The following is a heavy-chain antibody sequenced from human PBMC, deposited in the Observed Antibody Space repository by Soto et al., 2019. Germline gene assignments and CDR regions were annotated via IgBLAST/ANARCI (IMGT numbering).Heavy chain of an antibody. V-gene: IGHV3-23*01. J-gene: IGHJ4*02. CDR1: GFTFSSYA. CDR3: AKDRTIMEMATTFDY. CDR2: ISGSGGST. D-gene: IGHD1-1*01. Sequence: GGSLRLSCAASGFTFSSYAMSWVRQAPGKGLEWVSAISGSGGSTYYADSVKGRFTISRDNSKNTLYLQMNSLRAEDTAVYYCAKDRTIMEMATTFDYWGQGTLVTVSS.